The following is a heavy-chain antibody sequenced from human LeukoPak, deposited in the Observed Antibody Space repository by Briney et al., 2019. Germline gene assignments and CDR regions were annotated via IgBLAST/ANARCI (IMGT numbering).Heavy chain of an antibody. D-gene: IGHD6-13*01. CDR3: ARVGPVALGDSSSWPIFDY. V-gene: IGHV1-2*04. J-gene: IGHJ4*02. CDR2: INPNSGGT. CDR1: GYTFTGYY. Sequence: ASVKVSCKASGYTFTGYYMHWVRQPPGQGLEGMGWINPNSGGTNYAQKSQGWVTMTRDTSISTAYMELSRLRSDDTAVYYCARVGPVALGDSSSWPIFDYWGQGTLVTVSS.